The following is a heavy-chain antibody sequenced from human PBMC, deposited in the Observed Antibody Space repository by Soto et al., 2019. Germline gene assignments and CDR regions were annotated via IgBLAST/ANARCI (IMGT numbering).Heavy chain of an antibody. Sequence: QVQLVQSGAEVKKPGASVKVSCKASGYTFTSYGISWVRQAPGQGLEWMGWISAYNGNTNYAQKLQSSLTVXTDTSTSTAYMELRSLRSDDTAVYYCASFRIAAADPYGMDVWGQGTTVTVSS. V-gene: IGHV1-18*01. CDR1: GYTFTSYG. J-gene: IGHJ6*02. D-gene: IGHD6-13*01. CDR3: ASFRIAAADPYGMDV. CDR2: ISAYNGNT.